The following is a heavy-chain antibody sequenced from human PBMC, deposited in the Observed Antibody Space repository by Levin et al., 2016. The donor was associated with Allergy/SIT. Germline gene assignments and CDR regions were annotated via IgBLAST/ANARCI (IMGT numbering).Heavy chain of an antibody. CDR1: GGSINSYY. J-gene: IGHJ4*02. D-gene: IGHD6-19*01. V-gene: IGHV4-59*01. CDR3: AVTSGWFSY. CDR2: ILSSGST. Sequence: SETLSLTCTVSGGSINSYYWSWIRQPPGQGLEWIGYILSSGSTNYNPSLKSRVTISVDTSKNQFSLKLSSVTAADTAVYYCAVTSGWFSYWGQGTLVTVSS.